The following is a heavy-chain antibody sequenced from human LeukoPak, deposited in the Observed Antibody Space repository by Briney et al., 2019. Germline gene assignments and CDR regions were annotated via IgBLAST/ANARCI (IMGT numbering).Heavy chain of an antibody. CDR3: VKDRPTWPIDY. V-gene: IGHV3-23*01. CDR2: ISSGGGST. D-gene: IGHD5-12*01. Sequence: GGSLRLSCAASGFTFAGYSMTWARQAPGKGLEWVSSISSGGGSTYYADSVKGRFTISRDNSKDTLYLQMNSLRAEDTAVYYCVKDRPTWPIDYWGQGTLVTVSS. J-gene: IGHJ4*02. CDR1: GFTFAGYS.